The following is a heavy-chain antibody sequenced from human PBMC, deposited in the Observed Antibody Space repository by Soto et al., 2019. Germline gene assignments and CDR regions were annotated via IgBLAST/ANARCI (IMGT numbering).Heavy chain of an antibody. CDR2: LNVGNGNT. CDR3: ARFKGGAYGMDV. J-gene: IGHJ6*02. D-gene: IGHD2-15*01. CDR1: GYSFSSYT. V-gene: IGHV1-3*01. Sequence: QVQLVQSGAEVKKPGASVKVSCKASGYSFSSYTMHWVRQAPGQRLEWMGWLNVGNGNTKYSQKLQGRVTITRDTSASTAYMELTSLRSEDTAVYYCARFKGGAYGMDVWGQGTMVTVSS.